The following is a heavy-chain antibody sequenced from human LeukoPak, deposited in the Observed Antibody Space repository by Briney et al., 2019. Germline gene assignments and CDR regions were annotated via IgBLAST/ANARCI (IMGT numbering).Heavy chain of an antibody. Sequence: GGSLRLSCAASGFTFSDYCMSWIRQAPGKGLEWVSYISSSGSTIYYADSVKGRFTISRDNAKNSLYLQMNSLRAEDTAVYYCARDLAIAVAALGSFDYWGQGTLVTVSS. D-gene: IGHD6-19*01. V-gene: IGHV3-11*01. CDR1: GFTFSDYC. J-gene: IGHJ4*02. CDR3: ARDLAIAVAALGSFDY. CDR2: ISSSGSTI.